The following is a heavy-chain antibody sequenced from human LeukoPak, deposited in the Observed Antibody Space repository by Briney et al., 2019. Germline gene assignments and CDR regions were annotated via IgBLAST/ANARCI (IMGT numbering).Heavy chain of an antibody. CDR2: IYYSGST. J-gene: IGHJ4*02. CDR1: GGSISSSSYY. D-gene: IGHD3-22*01. V-gene: IGHV4-39*07. CDR3: ARDYYDSSGVDY. Sequence: PSETLSLTCTVSGGSISSSSYYWGWIRQPPGKGLEWIGSIYYSGSTYYNPSLKSRVTISVDTSKNQFSLKLSSVTAADTAVYYCARDYYDSSGVDYWGQGTLVTVSS.